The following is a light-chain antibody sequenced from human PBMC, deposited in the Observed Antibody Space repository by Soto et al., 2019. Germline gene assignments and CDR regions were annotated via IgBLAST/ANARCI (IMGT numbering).Light chain of an antibody. CDR2: EVS. CDR3: SSYTSSSTLP. CDR1: SCDVGGYNY. Sequence: QSVLTQPASVSGSPGQSITISCTGTSCDVGGYNYVSWYQQHPGKAPKLMIYEVSNRPSGVSNRFSGSKSGNTASLTISGLQAEDEADYYCSSYTSSSTLPFGTGTKVTVL. J-gene: IGLJ1*01. V-gene: IGLV2-14*01.